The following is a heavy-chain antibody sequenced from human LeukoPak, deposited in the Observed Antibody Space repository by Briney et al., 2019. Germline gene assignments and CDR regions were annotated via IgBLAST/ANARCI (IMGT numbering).Heavy chain of an antibody. Sequence: SETLSLTCAVYGGSFSGYYWSWIRQPPGKGLEWIGEINHSGSTNYNPSLKSRVTISVDTSKNQFSLKLSSVPAADTAVYYCARGRRGKHIVVVPAPFDYWGQGTLVTVSS. J-gene: IGHJ4*02. CDR2: INHSGST. D-gene: IGHD2-2*01. CDR3: ARGRRGKHIVVVPAPFDY. V-gene: IGHV4-34*01. CDR1: GGSFSGYY.